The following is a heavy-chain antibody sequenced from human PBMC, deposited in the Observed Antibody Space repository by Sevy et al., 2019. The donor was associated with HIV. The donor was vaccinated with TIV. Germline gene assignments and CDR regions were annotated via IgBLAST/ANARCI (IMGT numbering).Heavy chain of an antibody. J-gene: IGHJ4*02. CDR2: IKSKTEGATR. CDR3: TAGVGASDFDY. V-gene: IGHV3-15*01. Sequence: GGSLRLSCAASGFTFSNAWMSWVRQAPGKGLEWVGRIKSKTEGATRDFAAPVKGRLFISRGDSRNTVYLQMNSLKTEDTAVYYCTAGVGASDFDYWGQGTLVTVSS. D-gene: IGHD1-26*01. CDR1: GFTFSNAW.